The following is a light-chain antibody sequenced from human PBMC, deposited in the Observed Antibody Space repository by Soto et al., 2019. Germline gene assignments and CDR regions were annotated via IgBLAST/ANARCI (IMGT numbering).Light chain of an antibody. V-gene: IGKV3-15*01. CDR1: QSVRSN. CDR3: QQYNNWPLT. Sequence: EIMMTQSPATLSVSPGERATLSCRASQSVRSNLAWYQQKPGQAPRLLIYDASTRATGFPARFSGSGSGTEFTLTISSLQSEDFAVYYCQQYNNWPLTFGGGTKAEIK. CDR2: DAS. J-gene: IGKJ4*01.